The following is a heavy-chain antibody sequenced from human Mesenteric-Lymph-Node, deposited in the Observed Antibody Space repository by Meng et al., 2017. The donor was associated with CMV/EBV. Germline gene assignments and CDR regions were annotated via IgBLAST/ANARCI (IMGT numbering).Heavy chain of an antibody. D-gene: IGHD3-22*01. V-gene: IGHV1-69*05. Sequence: SVKVSCKASGGTFSSYAISWVRQAPGQGLEWMGGIIPIFGTANYAQKFQGRVTITTDESTSTAYMELSNVRSEDTAVYYCARGGLGHYDTPGYVDYWGQGTLVTVSS. J-gene: IGHJ4*02. CDR2: IIPIFGTA. CDR3: ARGGLGHYDTPGYVDY. CDR1: GGTFSSYA.